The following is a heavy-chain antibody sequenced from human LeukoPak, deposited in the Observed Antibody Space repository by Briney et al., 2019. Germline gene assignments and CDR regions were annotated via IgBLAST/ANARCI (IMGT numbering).Heavy chain of an antibody. V-gene: IGHV4-39*07. Sequence: PSETLSLTCTVSGGSLSSSSYYWGWIRQPPGKGLEWIGRIYYSGSTYYNPSLKSRVTISVDTSKNQFSLKLSSVTAADTAVYYCARDYAVVVTATFYWYFDLWGRGTLVTVSS. D-gene: IGHD2-21*02. CDR3: ARDYAVVVTATFYWYFDL. CDR1: GGSLSSSSYY. CDR2: IYYSGST. J-gene: IGHJ2*01.